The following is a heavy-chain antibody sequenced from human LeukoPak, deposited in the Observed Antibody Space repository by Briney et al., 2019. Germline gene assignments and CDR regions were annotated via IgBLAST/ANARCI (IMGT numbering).Heavy chain of an antibody. D-gene: IGHD5-18*01. Sequence: PSETLSLTCTVSGGSISSSSYYWGWIRQPPGKGLEWIGSIYYSGSTYYNPSLKSRVTISVDTSKNQFPLKLSSVTAADTAVYYCARHQGYSYGYADYWGQGTLVTVSS. CDR3: ARHQGYSYGYADY. J-gene: IGHJ4*02. CDR2: IYYSGST. V-gene: IGHV4-39*01. CDR1: GGSISSSSYY.